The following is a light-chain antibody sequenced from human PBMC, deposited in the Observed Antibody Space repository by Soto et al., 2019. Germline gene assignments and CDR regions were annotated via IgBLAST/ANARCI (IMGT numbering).Light chain of an antibody. V-gene: IGKV3-20*01. Sequence: EIVLTQSPGTLSLSPGERATLSCRASQSVGSNSLAWYQQRPGQAPRFLIYDASSRATGIPDRFSGSGSGTHYTLTISRLEPEDFAMYYCQQYGSTPLTFGGGTKVEIK. CDR3: QQYGSTPLT. CDR2: DAS. CDR1: QSVGSNS. J-gene: IGKJ4*01.